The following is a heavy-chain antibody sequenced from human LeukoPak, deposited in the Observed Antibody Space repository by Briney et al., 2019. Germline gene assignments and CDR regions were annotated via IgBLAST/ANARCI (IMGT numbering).Heavy chain of an antibody. CDR2: IYFSWST. J-gene: IGHJ5*02. Sequence: PSETLSLTCTVSGVSVSSSYNVWDWLRQPPGKGLEWIANIYFSWSTYYNPSLKSRVTMSADTSKNQLSLKLSSVTAADTAVYYCARPYYYDSRIDPWGQGILVTVSS. V-gene: IGHV4-39*07. CDR1: GVSVSSSYNV. CDR3: ARPYYYDSRIDP. D-gene: IGHD3-22*01.